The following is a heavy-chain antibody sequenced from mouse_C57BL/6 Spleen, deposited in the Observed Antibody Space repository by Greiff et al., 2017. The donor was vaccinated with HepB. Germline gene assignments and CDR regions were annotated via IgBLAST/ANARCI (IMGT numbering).Heavy chain of an antibody. CDR3: ARGYYGSRESFDY. J-gene: IGHJ2*01. Sequence: EVQLQQSGPVLVKPGASVKMSCKASGYTFTDYYMNWVKQSHGKSLEWIGVINPYNGGTSYNQKFKGKATLTVDKSSSTAYMELNSLTSEDSAVYYCARGYYGSRESFDYWGQGTTLTVSS. D-gene: IGHD1-1*01. CDR2: INPYNGGT. CDR1: GYTFTDYY. V-gene: IGHV1-19*01.